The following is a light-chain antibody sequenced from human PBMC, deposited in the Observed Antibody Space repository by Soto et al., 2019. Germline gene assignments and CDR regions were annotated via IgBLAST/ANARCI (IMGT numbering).Light chain of an antibody. CDR1: SSDVGGYNY. J-gene: IGLJ1*01. V-gene: IGLV2-14*01. CDR2: DVS. Sequence: QSALTQPASVSGSPGQSITISCTETSSDVGGYNYVSWYQQHPGKAPKLMIYDVSNRPSGVSNRFSGSKSGNTASLTISGLQAEDEADYYCTSYTGSSTHVFGTGTKLTVL. CDR3: TSYTGSSTHV.